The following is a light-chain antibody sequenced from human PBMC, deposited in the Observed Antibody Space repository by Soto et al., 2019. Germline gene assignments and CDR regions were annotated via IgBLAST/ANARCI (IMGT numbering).Light chain of an antibody. CDR3: LQYNDWPFT. CDR2: GAF. CDR1: QSVSSK. J-gene: IGKJ2*01. V-gene: IGKV3-15*01. Sequence: ELVMTQSPATLSVSPGEGATLSCKASQSVSSKLAWYQQKPGQAPRVLIYGAFTRATGIPARFSGSGSGTEFTLTISSLQSGDFAVYYCLQYNDWPFTFGHGTKLEIK.